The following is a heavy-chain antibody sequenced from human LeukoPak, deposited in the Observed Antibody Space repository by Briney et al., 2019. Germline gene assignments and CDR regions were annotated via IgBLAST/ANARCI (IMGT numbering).Heavy chain of an antibody. CDR2: ISSSGSTI. CDR3: AREIVVAGTRAWFDP. J-gene: IGHJ5*02. Sequence: GGSLRLSCAASGSCFSHYELNGVRQAPGKGLEWVSYISSSGSTIYYAASVKGRFTISRDNAKNTLYLQRHSPRAEDTAVYYCAREIVVAGTRAWFDPWGQGTLVTVSS. V-gene: IGHV3-48*03. CDR1: GSCFSHYE. D-gene: IGHD6-19*01.